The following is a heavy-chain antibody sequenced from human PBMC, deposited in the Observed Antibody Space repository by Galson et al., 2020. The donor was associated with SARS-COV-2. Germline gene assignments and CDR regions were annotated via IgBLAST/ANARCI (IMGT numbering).Heavy chain of an antibody. V-gene: IGHV1-3*01. CDR3: ARGSAVAGNDRYFQH. CDR1: GYTFTNYA. J-gene: IGHJ1*01. Sequence: ASVKVSCKASGYTFTNYAMHWVRQAPGQGLECMGWINSGNGNTKYSQKFQGRVTITRDTSASTDYMELSSLRSEDTAVYYCARGSAVAGNDRYFQHWGQGTLVTVSS. D-gene: IGHD6-19*01. CDR2: INSGNGNT.